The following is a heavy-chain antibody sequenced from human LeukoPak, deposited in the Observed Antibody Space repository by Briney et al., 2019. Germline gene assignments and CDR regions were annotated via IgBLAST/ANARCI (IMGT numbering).Heavy chain of an antibody. Sequence: SETLSLTCTGSGGSIRSSNYNWGWIRQPPGKGLEWIGSIHYTGSTYHNPSLKSRVTISVDTSKNKFSLKLSSVTAADTALYYCARTGGSFYSYYYMDVWGKGTTVTVSS. J-gene: IGHJ6*03. D-gene: IGHD1-26*01. CDR2: IHYTGST. CDR1: GGSIRSSNYN. CDR3: ARTGGSFYSYYYMDV. V-gene: IGHV4-39*07.